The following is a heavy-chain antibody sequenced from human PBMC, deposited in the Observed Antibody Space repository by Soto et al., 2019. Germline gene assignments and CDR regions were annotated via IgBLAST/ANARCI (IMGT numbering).Heavy chain of an antibody. CDR2: ISAYNGNT. J-gene: IGHJ5*02. CDR1: GYTFTSYG. Sequence: QVQLVQSGAEVKKPGASVKVSCKASGYTFTSYGISWVRQAPGQGLEWMGWISAYNGNTNYAQKLQGRVTMTTETSASTADMELRSLGSDDTAVYYCARTGNYVQAPFSNWFDPWGQGTLVAVAS. V-gene: IGHV1-18*04. D-gene: IGHD4-4*01. CDR3: ARTGNYVQAPFSNWFDP.